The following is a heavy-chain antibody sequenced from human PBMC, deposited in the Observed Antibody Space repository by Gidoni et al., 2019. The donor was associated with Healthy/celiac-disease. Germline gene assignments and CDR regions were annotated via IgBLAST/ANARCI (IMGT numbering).Heavy chain of an antibody. CDR1: GFTFSRYS. CDR2: IGSSMSTI. Sequence: EVQLVASGGGLVQPGGSLRLSGAASGFTFSRYSMNGVRQAPGKGLEWVSDIGSSMSTIYYADSVKGRFTISRDNAKNSLYLQMNSLRDEDTAVYYCAREVGGYSYGWGQGTLVTVSS. V-gene: IGHV3-48*02. D-gene: IGHD5-18*01. CDR3: AREVGGYSYG. J-gene: IGHJ4*02.